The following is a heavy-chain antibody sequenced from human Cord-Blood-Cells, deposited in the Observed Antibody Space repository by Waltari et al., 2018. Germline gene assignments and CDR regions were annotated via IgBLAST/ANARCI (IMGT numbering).Heavy chain of an antibody. D-gene: IGHD1-26*01. CDR2: IYYSGST. J-gene: IGHJ6*03. CDR3: ARVAVGASENYYMDV. V-gene: IGHV4-59*01. Sequence: QVQLQESGPGLVKPSETLSLTCTVSGGSISSYYWIWIRQPPGKGLEWIGYIYYSGSTNYNPSLKSRVTISVDTSKNQFSLKLSSVTAADTAVYYCARVAVGASENYYMDVWGKGTTVTVSS. CDR1: GGSISSYY.